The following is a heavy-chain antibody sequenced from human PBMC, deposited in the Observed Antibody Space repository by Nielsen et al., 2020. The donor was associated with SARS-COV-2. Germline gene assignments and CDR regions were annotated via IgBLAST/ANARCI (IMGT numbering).Heavy chain of an antibody. CDR3: AKDRSWGATMEGDYYYGMDV. J-gene: IGHJ6*02. V-gene: IGHV3-7*03. D-gene: IGHD1-26*01. CDR2: IRPDGNDK. Sequence: VRQAPGKGLEWVANIRPDGNDKSYGDSVKRRFIISRDNAKNSLFLQMNVLRGEDTAVYYCAKDRSWGATMEGDYYYGMDVWGQGTTVTVSS.